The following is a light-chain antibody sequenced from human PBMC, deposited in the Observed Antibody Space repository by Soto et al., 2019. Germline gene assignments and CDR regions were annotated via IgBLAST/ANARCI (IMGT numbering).Light chain of an antibody. CDR1: QSISSY. V-gene: IGKV1-39*01. CDR3: QQGYSTRVT. J-gene: IGKJ4*01. CDR2: AAS. Sequence: DIQMTQSPSSLSASVGDRVTITCRASQSISSYLNWYQQKPGKAPKLLIYAASSLQSGVPSGFSGSGSGTDFTLTISSLQPEDSATYYCQQGYSTRVTFGGGTKVDIK.